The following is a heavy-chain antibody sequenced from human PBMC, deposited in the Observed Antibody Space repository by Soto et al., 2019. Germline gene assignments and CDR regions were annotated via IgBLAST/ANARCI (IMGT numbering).Heavy chain of an antibody. CDR1: GGSFSGYY. V-gene: IGHV4-34*01. Sequence: QVQLQQWGAGLLKPSETLSLTCAVYGGSFSGYYWSWIRQPPGKGLEWIGEINHSGSTNYNPSLKSRVTISVDTSKNQFSLKLSSVTAADTAVYYCARGVPGDCSSTSCPYYFDYWGQGTLVTVSS. CDR2: INHSGST. D-gene: IGHD2-2*01. J-gene: IGHJ4*02. CDR3: ARGVPGDCSSTSCPYYFDY.